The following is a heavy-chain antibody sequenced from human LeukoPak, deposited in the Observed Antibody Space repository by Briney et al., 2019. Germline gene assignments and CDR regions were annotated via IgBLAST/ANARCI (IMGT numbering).Heavy chain of an antibody. Sequence: SETLSLTCTVSGGSISSGSYYWSWIRQPAGKGLEWIGRIYTSGSTNYNPSLKSRVTISVDTSKNQFSLKLSSVTAADTAVYYCARGYPTDWFDPWGQGTLVTVSS. CDR2: IYTSGST. CDR3: ARGYPTDWFDP. D-gene: IGHD1-14*01. J-gene: IGHJ5*02. V-gene: IGHV4-61*02. CDR1: GGSISSGSYY.